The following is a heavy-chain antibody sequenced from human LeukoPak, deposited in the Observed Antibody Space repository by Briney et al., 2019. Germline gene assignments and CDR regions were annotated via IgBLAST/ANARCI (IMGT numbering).Heavy chain of an antibody. Sequence: SETLSLTCTVSGYSVSSGYYWGWIRQPPGKGLEWIGSIYHSGSTYYSPSFKSRVTISVDTSKNQFSLKLNSVTAADTAVYYCARGDYSSSWYEYNWFDPWGQGTLVTVSS. CDR2: IYHSGST. V-gene: IGHV4-38-2*02. J-gene: IGHJ5*02. CDR3: ARGDYSSSWYEYNWFDP. D-gene: IGHD6-13*01. CDR1: GYSVSSGYY.